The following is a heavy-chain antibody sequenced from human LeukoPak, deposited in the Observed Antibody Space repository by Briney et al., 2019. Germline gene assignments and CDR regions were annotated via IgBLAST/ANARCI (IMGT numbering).Heavy chain of an antibody. CDR1: GYTFTGYY. CDR3: ARDAYSSSWYRGGELEY. J-gene: IGHJ4*02. V-gene: IGHV1-2*04. D-gene: IGHD6-13*01. CDR2: INPNSGGT. Sequence: GASVTVSFKASGYTFTGYYMHWVRQAPGQGLEWMGWINPNSGGTNYAQKFQGWVTMTRDTSISTAYMELSRLRSDDTAVYYCARDAYSSSWYRGGELEYWGQGTLVTVSS.